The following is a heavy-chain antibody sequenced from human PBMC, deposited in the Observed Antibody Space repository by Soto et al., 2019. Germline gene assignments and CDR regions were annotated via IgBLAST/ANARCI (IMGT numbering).Heavy chain of an antibody. CDR1: GGSISSGGYS. CDR2: IYHSGST. J-gene: IGHJ5*02. CDR3: ARGRRMNWFDP. Sequence: QLQLQESGSGLVKPSQTLSLTCAVSGGSISSGGYSWSWIRQPPGKGLEWIGYIYHSGSTYYNPSLKSRFTISADTSKNQFSLELGSVTAADTAVYYCARGRRMNWFDPWGQGTLVTVSS. V-gene: IGHV4-30-2*01.